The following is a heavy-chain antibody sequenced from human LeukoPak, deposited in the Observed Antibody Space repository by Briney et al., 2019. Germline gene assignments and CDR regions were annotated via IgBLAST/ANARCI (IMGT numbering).Heavy chain of an antibody. D-gene: IGHD1-26*01. J-gene: IGHJ5*02. V-gene: IGHV4-34*01. CDR1: GGSFSGYY. CDR2: INHSGST. Sequence: SETLSLTSAVYGGSFSGYYWSWIRQPPGKGLEWIGEINHSGSTNYNPSLKSRVTISVDTSKNQFSLELSSVTAADTAVYYCARLPSGTPWGQGTLVTVSS. CDR3: ARLPSGTP.